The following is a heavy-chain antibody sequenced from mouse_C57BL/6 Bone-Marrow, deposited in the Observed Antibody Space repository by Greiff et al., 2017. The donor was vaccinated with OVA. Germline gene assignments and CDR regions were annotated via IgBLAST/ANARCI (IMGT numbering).Heavy chain of an antibody. CDR2: IYPRSGNT. V-gene: IGHV1-81*01. D-gene: IGHD2-3*01. CDR1: GYTFTSYG. CDR3: ARFNDLYYFDY. Sequence: LEESGAELARPGASVKLSCKASGYTFTSYGISWVKQRTGQGLEWIGEIYPRSGNTYYNEKFQGKATLTANKATSTSYMALRILTSEDSAVYFCARFNDLYYFDYWGQGTTLTVSS. J-gene: IGHJ2*01.